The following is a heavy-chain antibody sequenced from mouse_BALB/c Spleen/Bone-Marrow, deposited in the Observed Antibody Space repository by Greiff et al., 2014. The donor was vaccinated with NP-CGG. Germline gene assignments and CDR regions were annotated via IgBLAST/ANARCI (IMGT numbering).Heavy chain of an antibody. Sequence: VQLQQSGPELVKPGASVKISCKASGYSFTGYSMNWVKQSHGKNLEWIGLINPYNGGTSYNQKFKGKATLTVDKSSSTAYMELLSLTSEDSAVNYCERGVYYGSSSFAYWGQGTLVTVSA. J-gene: IGHJ3*01. CDR3: ERGVYYGSSSFAY. CDR2: INPYNGGT. V-gene: IGHV1-26*01. D-gene: IGHD1-1*01. CDR1: GYSFTGYS.